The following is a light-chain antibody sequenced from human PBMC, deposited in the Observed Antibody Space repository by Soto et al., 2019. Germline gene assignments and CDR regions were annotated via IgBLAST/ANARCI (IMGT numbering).Light chain of an antibody. J-gene: IGKJ2*01. CDR1: HSLVHSDGNTY. Sequence: DVVMTQSPLSLPVTLGQPASISCRSGHSLVHSDGNTYLSWFQQRPGQSPGGLIYYVSNRDSGVPDRFSGSGSGTDFTLKISRVEAEDVGVYYCMQGTHWPFTFGQGTKLEIK. CDR2: YVS. CDR3: MQGTHWPFT. V-gene: IGKV2-30*02.